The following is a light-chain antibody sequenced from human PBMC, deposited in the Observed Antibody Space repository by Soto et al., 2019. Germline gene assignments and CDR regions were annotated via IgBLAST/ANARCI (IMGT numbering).Light chain of an antibody. CDR2: EVN. Sequence: QSVLTQPPSASGSPGQSVTISCTGTSNDVGGYNYVSWYQQHPGKAPKLMIYEVNKRPSGVPDRFSGSKSGNTASLTVSGLQAEDESDYYRSPCAVTNSFVF. J-gene: IGLJ1*01. CDR1: SNDVGGYNY. CDR3: SPCAVTNSFV. V-gene: IGLV2-8*01.